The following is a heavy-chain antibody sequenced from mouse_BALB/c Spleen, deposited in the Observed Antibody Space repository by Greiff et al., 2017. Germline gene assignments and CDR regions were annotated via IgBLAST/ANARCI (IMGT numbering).Heavy chain of an antibody. Sequence: EVKLVESGGGLVKPGGSLKLSCAASGFTFSSYTMSWVRQTPEKRLEWVATISSGGSYTYYPDSVKGRFTISRDNAKNTLYLQMSSLKSEDTAMYYCTRGDYFFAYWGQGTLVTVSA. CDR2: ISSGGSYT. CDR3: TRGDYFFAY. V-gene: IGHV5-6-4*01. D-gene: IGHD1-1*01. J-gene: IGHJ3*01. CDR1: GFTFSSYT.